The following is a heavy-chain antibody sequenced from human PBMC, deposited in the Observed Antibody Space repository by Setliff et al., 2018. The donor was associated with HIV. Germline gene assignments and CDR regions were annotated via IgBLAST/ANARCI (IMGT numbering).Heavy chain of an antibody. CDR3: ARAPATMIVVVNHGPLAAFGL. D-gene: IGHD3-22*01. CDR1: DGSISSQY. V-gene: IGHV4-59*11. Sequence: PSETLSLTCTVSDGSISSQYWSWIRQPPGKGLEWVGSIYYTGNTNYNPSLKNRVTISVDTSKNELSLKMSSVTAADTAVYYCARAPATMIVVVNHGPLAAFGLWGQGTMVTVSS. J-gene: IGHJ3*01. CDR2: IYYTGNT.